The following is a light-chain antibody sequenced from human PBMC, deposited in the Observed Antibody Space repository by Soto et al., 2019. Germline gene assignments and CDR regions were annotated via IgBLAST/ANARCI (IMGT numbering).Light chain of an antibody. CDR2: DAS. J-gene: IGKJ1*01. V-gene: IGKV3-11*01. CDR3: QQRRSWPRA. Sequence: EIVMTQSPATLSVSPGERATLSCRASQSVSSNLAWYQQKPGQAPRLLIYDASNRATGIPARFSGSGSGTDFTLTISSLEAEDFAVYYCQQRRSWPRAFGQGTKVDNK. CDR1: QSVSSN.